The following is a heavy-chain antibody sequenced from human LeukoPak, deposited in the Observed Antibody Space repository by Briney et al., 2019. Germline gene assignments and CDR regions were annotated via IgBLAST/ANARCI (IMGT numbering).Heavy chain of an antibody. CDR2: IYWNDDK. D-gene: IGHD3-10*01. CDR1: GFPLSTSSVG. Sequence: SGPTLVKPTQTLTLTCTFSGFPLSTSSVGVGWIRQPPGKALEWLALIYWNDDKRYSPSLKSRLTITKDASKNQVVLTMTNMDPVDTATYYCAHRRGPGSYFPYWGQGTLVTVSS. CDR3: AHRRGPGSYFPY. J-gene: IGHJ4*02. V-gene: IGHV2-5*01.